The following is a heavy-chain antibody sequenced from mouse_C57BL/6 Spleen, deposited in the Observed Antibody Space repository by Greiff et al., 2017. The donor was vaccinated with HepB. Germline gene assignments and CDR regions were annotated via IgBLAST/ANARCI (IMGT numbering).Heavy chain of an antibody. CDR3: AERGYYYAMDY. Sequence: QVQLQQPGAELVRPGTSVKLSCKASGYTFTSYWMHWVKQRPGQGLEWIGVIDPSDSYTNYNQKFKGKATLTVDTSSSTAYMQLSSLTSEDSAVYYCAERGYYYAMDYWGQGTSVTVSS. CDR1: GYTFTSYW. CDR2: IDPSDSYT. V-gene: IGHV1-59*01. J-gene: IGHJ4*01.